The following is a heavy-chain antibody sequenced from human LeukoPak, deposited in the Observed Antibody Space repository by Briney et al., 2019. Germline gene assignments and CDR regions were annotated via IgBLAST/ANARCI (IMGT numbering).Heavy chain of an antibody. J-gene: IGHJ6*02. CDR1: GFTFTTYW. D-gene: IGHD5-18*01. CDR3: ARGAVDTANAV. V-gene: IGHV3-74*01. Sequence: GGSLRPSCAASGFTFTTYWMHWVRQAPGKGLVWVSHINSDGSITSYADSVKGRFTISRDNAKNTLYLQMNSLRAEDTAVYYCARGAVDTANAVWGQGTTVTVSS. CDR2: INSDGSIT.